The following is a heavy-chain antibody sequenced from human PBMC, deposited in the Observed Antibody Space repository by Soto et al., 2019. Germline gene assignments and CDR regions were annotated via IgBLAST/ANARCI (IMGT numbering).Heavy chain of an antibody. D-gene: IGHD3-3*01. J-gene: IGHJ6*02. CDR2: ISAYNGNT. CDR1: GYTFTSYG. CDR3: ARDRTIFGVVIAHSYGMDV. V-gene: IGHV1-18*04. Sequence: QVPLVQSGAEVKKPGASVKVSCKASGYTFTSYGISWVRQAPGQGLEWMGWISAYNGNTNYAQKLQGRVTMTTDTSTSTAYMELRSLRSDDTAVYYCARDRTIFGVVIAHSYGMDVWGQGTTVTVSS.